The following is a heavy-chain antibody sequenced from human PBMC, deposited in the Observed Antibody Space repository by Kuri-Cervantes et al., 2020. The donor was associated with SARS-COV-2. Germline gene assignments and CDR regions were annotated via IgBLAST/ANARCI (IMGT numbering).Heavy chain of an antibody. V-gene: IGHV3-9*01. CDR1: GFTFSSYA. D-gene: IGHD3-3*01. J-gene: IGHJ4*02. Sequence: GGSLRLSCAASGFTFSSYAMSWVRQAPGKGLEWVSGISWNSGSIGYADSVKGRFTISRDNAKNSLYLQMNSLRAEDTAVYYCARLDFWSGYWVDYWGQGTLVTVSS. CDR3: ARLDFWSGYWVDY. CDR2: ISWNSGSI.